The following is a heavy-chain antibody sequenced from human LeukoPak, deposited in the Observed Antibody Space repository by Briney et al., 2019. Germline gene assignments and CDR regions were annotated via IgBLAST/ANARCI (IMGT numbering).Heavy chain of an antibody. V-gene: IGHV4-59*11. Sequence: SETLSLTCTVSGGSISGHYWIWVRQPPGEGLEWIGQIHYSGKADYNPSLRSRITISVDTSKNQMSLKVTSVTAADTAVYYCARFGVDYDMDVWGQGTTVTVS. CDR2: IHYSGKA. CDR1: GGSISGHY. J-gene: IGHJ6*02. CDR3: ARFGVDYDMDV. D-gene: IGHD3-16*01.